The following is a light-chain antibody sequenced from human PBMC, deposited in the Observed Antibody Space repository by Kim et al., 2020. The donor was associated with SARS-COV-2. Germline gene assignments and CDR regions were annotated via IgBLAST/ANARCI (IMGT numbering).Light chain of an antibody. Sequence: CPLSSGYSDYKVDWYQQRPGKGPRFVMRVGTGGIVGSKGDGIPDRFSVLGSGLNRYLSIKNIQEEDESDYHCGADHGSGSNFVWVFGGGTQLTVL. CDR1: SGYSDYK. V-gene: IGLV9-49*01. J-gene: IGLJ3*02. CDR2: VGTGGIVG. CDR3: GADHGSGSNFVWV.